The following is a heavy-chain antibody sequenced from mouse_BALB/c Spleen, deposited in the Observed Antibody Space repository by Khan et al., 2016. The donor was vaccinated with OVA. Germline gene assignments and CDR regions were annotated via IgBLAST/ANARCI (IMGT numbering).Heavy chain of an antibody. Sequence: QVQLKESGAELARPGASVKMSCTASGYTFTSSTIHWIKKRPGQGLEWIGYINPSNGYTNYNQKFKDKATLTTDKSSTTAYQQLSSLTSDDSAVYNCVRDGAYHRNDGWFAYWGQGTLVTVSA. J-gene: IGHJ3*01. D-gene: IGHD2-14*01. V-gene: IGHV1-4*01. CDR2: INPSNGYT. CDR1: GYTFTSST. CDR3: VRDGAYHRNDGWFAY.